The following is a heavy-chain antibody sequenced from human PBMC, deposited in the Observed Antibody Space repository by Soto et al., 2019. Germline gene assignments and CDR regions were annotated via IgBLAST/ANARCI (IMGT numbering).Heavy chain of an antibody. D-gene: IGHD3-22*01. J-gene: IGHJ4*02. CDR1: GFTFSSYA. CDR3: ARGCYYDSRPYYFDY. Sequence: GGSLRLSCAASGFTFSSYAMHWVRQAPGKGLEWVAVISYDGSNKYYADSVKGRFTISRDNSKNTLYLQMNSLRAEDTAVYYCARGCYYDSRPYYFDYWGQGTLVTVPS. V-gene: IGHV3-30-3*01. CDR2: ISYDGSNK.